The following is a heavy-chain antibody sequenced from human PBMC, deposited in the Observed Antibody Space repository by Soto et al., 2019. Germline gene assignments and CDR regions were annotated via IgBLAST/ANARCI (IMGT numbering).Heavy chain of an antibody. CDR1: GFTFSSYY. Sequence: GSLRLSCAASGFTFSSYYMHWVRQVPGEGLVWVSRMNGDGSDIKYADSVKGRFTISRDNARNTLYLQMNSLRAEDTSVYYCARSTSGKFDFWGQGTLVTVSS. J-gene: IGHJ4*02. CDR3: ARSTSGKFDF. D-gene: IGHD1-1*01. CDR2: MNGDGSDI. V-gene: IGHV3-74*03.